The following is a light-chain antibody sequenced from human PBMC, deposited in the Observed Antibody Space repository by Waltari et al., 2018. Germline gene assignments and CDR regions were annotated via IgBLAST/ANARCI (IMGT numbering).Light chain of an antibody. Sequence: QSALTQPPSASVSPGQSVTMSCTGPSSAVGGYHYFSWYQQHPGTVPKLIIYEVSERPSGVPHRFSGSKSGNTASLTVSGLQAEDEADYYCSSYAGSNSHVFGTGTRVTVL. CDR3: SSYAGSNSHV. J-gene: IGLJ1*01. CDR2: EVS. CDR1: SSAVGGYHY. V-gene: IGLV2-8*01.